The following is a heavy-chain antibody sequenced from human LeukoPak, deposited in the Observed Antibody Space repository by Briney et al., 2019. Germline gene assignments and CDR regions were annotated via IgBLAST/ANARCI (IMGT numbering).Heavy chain of an antibody. CDR2: ISSSGSTI. CDR3: ARDVYDYVWGSYSLDY. CDR1: GFTFSSYE. D-gene: IGHD3-16*01. Sequence: TGGSLRLSCAASGFTFSSYEMNWVRQAPGKGLEWVSYISSSGSTIYYADSVKGRFTISRDNAKNSLYLQMNSLRAEDTAVYCCARDVYDYVWGSYSLDYWGQGTLVTVSS. V-gene: IGHV3-48*03. J-gene: IGHJ4*02.